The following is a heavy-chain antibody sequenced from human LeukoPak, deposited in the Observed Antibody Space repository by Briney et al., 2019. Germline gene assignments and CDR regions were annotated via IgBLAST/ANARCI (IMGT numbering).Heavy chain of an antibody. Sequence: SETLSLTCTVSGYSISSGHYWGWIRQPPGKGLEWIGSIYHSGSTYYNPSLKSRVTISVDTSKNHFSLKLSSVTAADTAVYYCASLGGFGELYFDYWGQGTLVTVSS. V-gene: IGHV4-38-2*02. CDR1: GYSISSGHY. CDR2: IYHSGST. D-gene: IGHD3-10*01. J-gene: IGHJ4*02. CDR3: ASLGGFGELYFDY.